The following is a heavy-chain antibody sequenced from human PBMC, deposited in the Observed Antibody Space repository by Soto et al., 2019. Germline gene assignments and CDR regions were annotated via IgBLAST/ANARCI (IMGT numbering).Heavy chain of an antibody. D-gene: IGHD1-26*01. CDR2: IFHSGST. V-gene: IGHV4-4*02. J-gene: IGHJ4*02. CDR3: AKVYSGSYSDS. CDR1: GASIRSNNR. Sequence: SETLSLTCAVSGASIRSNNRWSWVRQPPGKGLEWIGEIFHSGSTNYNPSLKTRLTISVDKSKNQFSLKLSSVTAADTAVYYCAKVYSGSYSDSWGRGTLVTVSS.